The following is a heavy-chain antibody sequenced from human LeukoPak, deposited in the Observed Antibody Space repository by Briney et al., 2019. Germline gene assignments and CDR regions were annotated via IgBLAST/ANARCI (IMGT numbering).Heavy chain of an antibody. J-gene: IGHJ6*02. Sequence: SETLSLTCTVSGGSISSGDYYWSWIRQPPGKGLEWIGYIYYSGSTYYNPSLKSRVTISVDTSKNQFSLKLSSVTAADTAVYYCAWEVVATPYYYYYGMDVWGQGTTVTVSS. D-gene: IGHD2-2*01. CDR1: GGSISSGDYY. CDR3: AWEVVATPYYYYYGMDV. CDR2: IYYSGST. V-gene: IGHV4-30-4*01.